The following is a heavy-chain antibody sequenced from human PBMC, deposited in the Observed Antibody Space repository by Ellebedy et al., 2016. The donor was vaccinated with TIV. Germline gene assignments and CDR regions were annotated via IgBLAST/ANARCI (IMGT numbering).Heavy chain of an antibody. V-gene: IGHV1-2*02. J-gene: IGHJ6*02. CDR2: INPNSGGT. CDR3: ARVGPTYYFGMDV. D-gene: IGHD1-26*01. Sequence: AASVKVSCKASGYTFTGYYMHWVRQAPGQGLEWMGWINPNSGGTNYAQKFQGRVTMTTDTSISTAYMELSSLRSDDTAVYYCARVGPTYYFGMDVWGQGTTVTVSS. CDR1: GYTFTGYY.